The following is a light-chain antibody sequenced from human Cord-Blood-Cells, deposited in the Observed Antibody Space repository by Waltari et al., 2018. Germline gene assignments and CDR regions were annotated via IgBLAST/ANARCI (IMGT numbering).Light chain of an antibody. CDR1: QSISSY. Sequence: DIQMTQYPPSLSASVGDRVTITCRASQSISSYLKWYQQKPGKAPKLLIYAASSLQSGVPSMCSGSGARTDFTLTISSQQPEDFATYYCQQSYNTLWTFGQGTKVEIK. CDR2: AAS. CDR3: QQSYNTLWT. V-gene: IGKV1-39*01. J-gene: IGKJ1*01.